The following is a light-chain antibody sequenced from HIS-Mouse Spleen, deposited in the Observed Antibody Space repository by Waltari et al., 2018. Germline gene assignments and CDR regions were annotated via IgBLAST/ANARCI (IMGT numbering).Light chain of an antibody. J-gene: IGKJ2*01. CDR3: QQYGSSPPYT. CDR2: GAS. V-gene: IGKV3-20*01. Sequence: EIVLTQSPGTLSLSPGERATLSCRASQSVSSSYLAWYQQKPGQAPRLLIYGASSRATSIPDRISGSGSGTDFTLTISRLEPEDFAVYYCQQYGSSPPYTFGQGTKLEIK. CDR1: QSVSSSY.